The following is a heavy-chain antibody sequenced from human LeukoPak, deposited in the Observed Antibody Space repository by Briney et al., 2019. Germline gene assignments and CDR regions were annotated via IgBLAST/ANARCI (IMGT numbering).Heavy chain of an antibody. CDR2: IHNSGSTI. CDR3: ARDDYDSSTPYYFDS. Sequence: PGGSLRLSCAASGFTFSTYEMNWVRQAPGKGLEWVSYIHNSGSTIYYADSVEGRFTISRDNVKNSLYLQMNSLGAEDTAVYYCARDDYDSSTPYYFDSWGQGTLATVS. V-gene: IGHV3-48*03. J-gene: IGHJ4*02. D-gene: IGHD3-22*01. CDR1: GFTFSTYE.